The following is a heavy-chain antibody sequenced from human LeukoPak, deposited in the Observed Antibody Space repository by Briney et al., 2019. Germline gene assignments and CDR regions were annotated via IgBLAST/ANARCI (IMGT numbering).Heavy chain of an antibody. Sequence: ASVKVSCKASGYTFTSYYMHWVRQDPGQGLEWMGIINPSGGSTSYAQKFQGRVTMTRNMSTSTVYMELSSLRSEDTAVYYCARDAQTVTTAIQFDYWGQGTLVTVSS. CDR3: ARDAQTVTTAIQFDY. CDR1: GYTFTSYY. D-gene: IGHD4-11*01. J-gene: IGHJ4*02. V-gene: IGHV1-46*01. CDR2: INPSGGST.